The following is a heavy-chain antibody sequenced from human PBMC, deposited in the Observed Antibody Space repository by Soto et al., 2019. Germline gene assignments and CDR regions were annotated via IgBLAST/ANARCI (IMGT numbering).Heavy chain of an antibody. CDR1: GFTFSTYF. D-gene: IGHD1-20*01. Sequence: EVQLAESGGGLVQPGGSLRLSCAASGFTFSTYFMTWVRQAPGKGLEWVATIKPDGSERWYVDSVKGRFTISRDNAKNSLYLEMNSLRAEDTAVYFCASDLNWPNFWGQGSLVAVSS. CDR2: IKPDGSER. J-gene: IGHJ4*02. V-gene: IGHV3-7*01. CDR3: ASDLNWPNF.